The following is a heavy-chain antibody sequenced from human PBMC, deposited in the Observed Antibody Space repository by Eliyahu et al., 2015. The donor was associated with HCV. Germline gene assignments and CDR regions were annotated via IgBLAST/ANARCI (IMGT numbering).Heavy chain of an antibody. CDR2: INWNGGGT. Sequence: EVQLVESXGGVVRPGGSLRLSCAAXGFTFXDXGMSWVRQAPGKGXEWVXGINWNGGGTGYAXXVKGRXTISRDNGKNSLYLQMNSLRAEDTXLYHCARVPLGYCSSTSCYGSWFDPWGQGTLVTVSS. CDR3: ARVPLGYCSSTSCYGSWFDP. J-gene: IGHJ5*02. V-gene: IGHV3-20*01. D-gene: IGHD2-2*01. CDR1: GFTFXDXG.